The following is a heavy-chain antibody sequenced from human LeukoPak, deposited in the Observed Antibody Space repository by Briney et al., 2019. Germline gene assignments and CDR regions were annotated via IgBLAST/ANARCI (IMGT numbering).Heavy chain of an antibody. CDR3: AKEGIFGVVVYPDAFDI. V-gene: IGHV3-21*01. Sequence: PGGSLRLSCAASGFTFSSYSMNWVRQAPGKGLEWVSSISSSSSYIYYADSVKGRFTISRDNAKNSLYLQMNSLRAEDTAVYYCAKEGIFGVVVYPDAFDIWGQGTMVTVSS. CDR1: GFTFSSYS. CDR2: ISSSSSYI. D-gene: IGHD3-3*01. J-gene: IGHJ3*02.